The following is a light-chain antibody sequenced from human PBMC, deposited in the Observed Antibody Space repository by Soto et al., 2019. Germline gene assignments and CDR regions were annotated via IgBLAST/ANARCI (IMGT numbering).Light chain of an antibody. J-gene: IGLJ1*01. Sequence: QSVLTQPPSVSGAPGQRVTISCTGSSSNIGAGYDVHWYQQLPGTAPKLLIYGNSNRPSGVPDRFSGSKSGTSASLAITGLQAEDEADYYCQSHDSSLRGSRVFGTGTKVTVL. CDR1: SSNIGAGYD. CDR2: GNS. V-gene: IGLV1-40*01. CDR3: QSHDSSLRGSRV.